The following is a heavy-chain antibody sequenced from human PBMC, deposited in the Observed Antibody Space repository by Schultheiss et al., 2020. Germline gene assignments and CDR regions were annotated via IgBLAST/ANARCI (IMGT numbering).Heavy chain of an antibody. V-gene: IGHV6-1*01. CDR2: TYYRSKWYS. J-gene: IGHJ4*02. Sequence: SETLSLTCAISGDSVSSNSAAWIWIRQSASRGLEWLGRTYYRSKWYSDYAVSVKSRITINPDTSKNQFSLQLNSVTPEDTAVYYCAREPSVGWLDGGIDYWGQGTLVTVSS. CDR1: GDSVSSNSAA. CDR3: AREPSVGWLDGGIDY. D-gene: IGHD6-19*01.